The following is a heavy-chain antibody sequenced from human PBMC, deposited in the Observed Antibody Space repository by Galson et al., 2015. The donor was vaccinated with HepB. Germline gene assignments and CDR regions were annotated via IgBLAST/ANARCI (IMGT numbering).Heavy chain of an antibody. Sequence: SVKVSCKASRDTFSSFYMHWVRQAPGQRLEWMGIIFPSSGSTTYSQKFLGRVTMSSDTSTSTVYMELRSLKSEDTAVYYCARDPYDWNVYGMDVWGQGTTVTVSS. CDR1: RDTFSSFY. V-gene: IGHV1-46*01. CDR2: IFPSSGST. CDR3: ARDPYDWNVYGMDV. D-gene: IGHD1-20*01. J-gene: IGHJ6*02.